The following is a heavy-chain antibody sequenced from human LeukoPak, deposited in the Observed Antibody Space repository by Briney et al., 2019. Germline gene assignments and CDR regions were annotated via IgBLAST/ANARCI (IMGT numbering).Heavy chain of an antibody. D-gene: IGHD3-9*01. CDR3: ARVPQFDCLNGMDV. J-gene: IGHJ6*02. Sequence: ASVKVSCKASGYTFTSYGISWVRQAPGQGLEWMGWISAYNGNTNYAQKLQGRVTMTTDTSTSTAYMELRSLRSDDTAVYYCARVPQFDCLNGMDVWGQGTTVTVSS. V-gene: IGHV1-18*01. CDR2: ISAYNGNT. CDR1: GYTFTSYG.